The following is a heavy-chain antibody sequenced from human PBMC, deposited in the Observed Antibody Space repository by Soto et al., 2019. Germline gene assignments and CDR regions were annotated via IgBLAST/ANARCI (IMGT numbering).Heavy chain of an antibody. Sequence: VGSLRLSCGASGFTFSDNAMTWVRQAPGKGLEWVSSISDDGDSTYYADSVKGRFAVSRDNSKNTLFLHMNSLGAEDTAVYYCAKSLSTAVNYGLDVWGRGTSVTVSS. V-gene: IGHV3-23*01. CDR1: GFTFSDNA. J-gene: IGHJ6*02. CDR3: AKSLSTAVNYGLDV. D-gene: IGHD2-2*01. CDR2: ISDDGDST.